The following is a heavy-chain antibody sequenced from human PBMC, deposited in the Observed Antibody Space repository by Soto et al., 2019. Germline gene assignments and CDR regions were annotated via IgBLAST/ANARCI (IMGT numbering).Heavy chain of an antibody. CDR3: AKDHAYYDILTGYSNFDY. V-gene: IGHV3-11*01. CDR1: GFTFSDYH. D-gene: IGHD3-9*01. CDR2: ISSSGSTI. Sequence: GGSLRLSCAASGFTFSDYHMSWIRQAPGKGLEWVSYISSSGSTIYYADYVKGRFTISRDNSKNKLNLQMNSLRAEDTAVYYCAKDHAYYDILTGYSNFDYWGQGTLVTSPQ. J-gene: IGHJ4*02.